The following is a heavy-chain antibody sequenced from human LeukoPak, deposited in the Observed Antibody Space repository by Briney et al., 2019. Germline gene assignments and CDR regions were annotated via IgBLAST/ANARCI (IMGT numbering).Heavy chain of an antibody. V-gene: IGHV4-30-2*01. CDR1: GGSISSGGYS. D-gene: IGHD4-17*01. CDR2: IYHSGST. J-gene: IGHJ4*02. Sequence: PSETLSLTCTVPGGSISSGGYSWSWIRQPPGKGLEWIGYIYHSGSTYYNPSLKSRVTISVDRSKNQFSLKLSSVTAADTAVYYCARVVWGRRTTVTGYYFDYWGQGTLVTVSS. CDR3: ARVVWGRRTTVTGYYFDY.